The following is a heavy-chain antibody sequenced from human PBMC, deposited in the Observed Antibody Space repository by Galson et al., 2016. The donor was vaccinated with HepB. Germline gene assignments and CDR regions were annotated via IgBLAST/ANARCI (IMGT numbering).Heavy chain of an antibody. CDR1: GDSISGTEYS. CDR2: IYYTGNT. J-gene: IGHJ6*03. Sequence: SETLSLTCSVSGDSISGTEYSWGWIRQTPGRGLEWIGSIYYTGNTNYKPSLESRVTISVDTAKNHLSLRLNSVTAADTAVYYGATGIVVAGKMYYYYMDVWGKGTSVTVSS. D-gene: IGHD6-19*01. CDR3: ATGIVVAGKMYYYYMDV. V-gene: IGHV4-39*01.